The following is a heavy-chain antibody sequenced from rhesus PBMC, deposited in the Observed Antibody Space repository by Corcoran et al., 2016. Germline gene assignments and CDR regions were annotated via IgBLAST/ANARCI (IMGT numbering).Heavy chain of an antibody. CDR1: GGSISDYYS. CDR2: IYGTSAST. J-gene: IGHJ4*01. CDR3: ARDRPLERFDY. V-gene: IGHV4S9*01. Sequence: QVQLQESGPGLVKPSETLSLTCAVSGGSISDYYSCKWIRQPPGKGLEWIGNIYGTSASTYYNPSLKSRVTISKDTSKNQFFLKLSSVTAADTAVYYCARDRPLERFDYWGQGVLVTVSS.